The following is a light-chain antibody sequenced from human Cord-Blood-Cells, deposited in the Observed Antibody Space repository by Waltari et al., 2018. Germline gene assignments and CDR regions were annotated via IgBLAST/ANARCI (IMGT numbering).Light chain of an antibody. J-gene: IGLJ2*01. V-gene: IGLV2-14*01. Sequence: QSALTQPASVSGSPGQSITISCTGTSSDVGGYNYVSWYQQHPGKAPKLMIYDVSNRPPGVSNRFYGSKSGNTASLTISGLQAEDEADYYCSSYTSSSTLVVFGGGTKLTVL. CDR3: SSYTSSSTLVV. CDR2: DVS. CDR1: SSDVGGYNY.